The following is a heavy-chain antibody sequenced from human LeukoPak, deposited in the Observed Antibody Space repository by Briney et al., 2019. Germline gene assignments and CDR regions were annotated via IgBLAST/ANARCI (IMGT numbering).Heavy chain of an antibody. CDR2: INHSGST. J-gene: IGHJ4*02. CDR3: ARGYRGRSSSWYVN. Sequence: SETLSLTCAVYGGSFSGYDWSWIRQPPGKGLEWIGEINHSGSTNYNPSLKSRGTISADTSKKQFSQKLSSVTAADTAVYYCARGYRGRSSSWYVNWGQGTLVTVSS. V-gene: IGHV4-34*01. D-gene: IGHD6-13*01. CDR1: GGSFSGYD.